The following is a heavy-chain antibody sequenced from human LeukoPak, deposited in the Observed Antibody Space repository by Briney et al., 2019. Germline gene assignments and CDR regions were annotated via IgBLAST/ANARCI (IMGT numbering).Heavy chain of an antibody. Sequence: GGSLRLSCVASGLTFSDSYMSWIRQAPGKGLEWVSYISSSSSTIYYADSVKGRFTISRDNAKNSLYLQMNSLRDEDTAVYYCARSPPAIGFCSGGSCYSGENWFDPRGQGTLVTVSS. V-gene: IGHV3-11*04. CDR3: ARSPPAIGFCSGGSCYSGENWFDP. CDR2: ISSSSSTI. D-gene: IGHD2-15*01. CDR1: GLTFSDSY. J-gene: IGHJ5*02.